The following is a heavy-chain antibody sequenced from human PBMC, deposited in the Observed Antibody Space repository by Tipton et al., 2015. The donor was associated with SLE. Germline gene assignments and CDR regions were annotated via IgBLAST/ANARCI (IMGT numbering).Heavy chain of an antibody. J-gene: IGHJ6*02. CDR1: GYSFTSYW. Sequence: VQLVQSGAEVKKPGESLRISCKGSGYSFTSYWISWVRQMPGKGLEWMGRIDPSDSYTNYSPSFQGHVTISADKSISTAYLQWSSLKASDTAMYYCARRHYDFWRAQDGMDVWGQGTTVTVSS. CDR3: ARRHYDFWRAQDGMDV. CDR2: IDPSDSYT. D-gene: IGHD3-3*01. V-gene: IGHV5-10-1*01.